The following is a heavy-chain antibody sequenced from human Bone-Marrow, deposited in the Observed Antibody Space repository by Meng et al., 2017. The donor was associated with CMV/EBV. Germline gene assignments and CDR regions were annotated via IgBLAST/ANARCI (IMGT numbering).Heavy chain of an antibody. CDR3: ATPPGTTAMRGY. V-gene: IGHV3-23*03. J-gene: IGHJ4*02. CDR2: VYSGGIST. Sequence: GGSLRLSCAASGFTFSSYAMSWVHQAPGKGLEWVSVVYSGGISTYYAGSVKGRFTISRDNSKNTLYLQMNSLRAEDTAVYYCATPPGTTAMRGYWGQGTLVTVSS. D-gene: IGHD1-1*01. CDR1: GFTFSSYA.